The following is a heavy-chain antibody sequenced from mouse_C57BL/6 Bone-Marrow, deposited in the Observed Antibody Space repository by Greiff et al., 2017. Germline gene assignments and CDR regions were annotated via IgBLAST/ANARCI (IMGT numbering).Heavy chain of an antibody. Sequence: VKLVESGAELMKPGASVKLSCKATGYTFTGYWIEWVKQRPGHGLEWIGEILPGSGSTNYNEKFKGKATFTADTSSNTAYMQLSSLTTEDSAIYYCARRGGGYYTPYYAMDYWGQGTSVTVSS. CDR3: ARRGGGYYTPYYAMDY. V-gene: IGHV1-9*01. D-gene: IGHD2-3*01. CDR2: ILPGSGST. CDR1: GYTFTGYW. J-gene: IGHJ4*01.